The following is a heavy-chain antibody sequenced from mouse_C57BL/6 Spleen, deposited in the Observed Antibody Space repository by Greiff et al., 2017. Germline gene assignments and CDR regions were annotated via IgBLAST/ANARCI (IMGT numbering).Heavy chain of an antibody. CDR1: GFNIKDYY. J-gene: IGHJ4*01. CDR2: IDPEDGDT. D-gene: IGHD2-10*02. V-gene: IGHV14-2*01. CDR3: ARYGSYDDYAMDY. Sequence: VQLQQSGAELVKPGASVKLSCTASGFNIKDYYMHWVKQRPEQGLEWIGRIDPEDGDTKYAQKFQGKATITADTSANTAYLQLSSLTSEDAAVYYCARYGSYDDYAMDYWGQGTSVTVSS.